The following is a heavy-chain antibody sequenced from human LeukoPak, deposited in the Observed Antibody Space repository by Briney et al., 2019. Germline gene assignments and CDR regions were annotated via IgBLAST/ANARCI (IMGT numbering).Heavy chain of an antibody. D-gene: IGHD3-16*02. Sequence: SETLSLTCAIYGGSFSGYDWSWIRQPPGKGLEWIGEINHSGSTNYNPSLKSRVTISVDTSKNQFSLKLSSVTAADTAVYYCARGDNYDYVWGSYLSYMDVWGKGTTVTVSS. CDR1: GGSFSGYD. V-gene: IGHV4-34*01. CDR2: INHSGST. J-gene: IGHJ6*03. CDR3: ARGDNYDYVWGSYLSYMDV.